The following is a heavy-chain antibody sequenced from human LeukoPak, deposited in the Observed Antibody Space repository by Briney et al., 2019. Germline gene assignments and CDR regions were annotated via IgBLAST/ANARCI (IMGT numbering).Heavy chain of an antibody. CDR3: ARSEVYYYYMDV. CDR2: IYYSENT. Sequence: SETLSLTCTVSGGYISSYYWSWIRQPPGKGLEWIGHIYYSENTKYNPSLKSRVTISGDTSKNQFSLKLSSVTAADTAVYYCARSEVYYYYMDVWGKGTTVTISS. CDR1: GGYISSYY. J-gene: IGHJ6*03. V-gene: IGHV4-59*01.